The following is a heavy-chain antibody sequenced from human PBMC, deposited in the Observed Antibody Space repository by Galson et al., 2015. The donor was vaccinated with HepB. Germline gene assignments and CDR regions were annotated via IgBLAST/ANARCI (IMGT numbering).Heavy chain of an antibody. CDR3: ARGPPFHGPPYFDY. Sequence: SVKVSCKASGGTFSNYALNWVRQAPGQGLEWVGTIVPLFGKSNYARNFQGRVTIIADASTRIGYMEMNSLRFEDTAVYYCARGPPFHGPPYFDYWGQGTLVIASS. D-gene: IGHD2-21*01. CDR2: IVPLFGKS. J-gene: IGHJ4*02. V-gene: IGHV1-69*13. CDR1: GGTFSNYA.